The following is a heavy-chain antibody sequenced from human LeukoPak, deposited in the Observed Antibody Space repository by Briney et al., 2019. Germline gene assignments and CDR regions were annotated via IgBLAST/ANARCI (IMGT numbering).Heavy chain of an antibody. V-gene: IGHV4-39*07. CDR2: IYHSGST. J-gene: IGHJ5*02. CDR1: GGSISSSSYY. D-gene: IGHD3-9*01. Sequence: SETLSLTCTVSGGSISSSSYYWGWIRQPPGKGLEWIGSIYHSGSTYYNPSLKSRVTISVDTSKNQFSLKLSSVTAADTAVYYCARDHYGILTGWTRFDPWGQGTLVTVSS. CDR3: ARDHYGILTGWTRFDP.